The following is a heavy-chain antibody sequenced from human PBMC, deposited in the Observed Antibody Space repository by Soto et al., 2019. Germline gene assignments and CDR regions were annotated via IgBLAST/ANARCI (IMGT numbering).Heavy chain of an antibody. V-gene: IGHV4-31*03. D-gene: IGHD3-16*02. CDR3: ARAPYDYVWGSYRLKSQTPFDY. CDR1: GGSISSGGYY. J-gene: IGHJ4*02. CDR2: IYYSGST. Sequence: SETLSLTCTVSGGSISSGGYYWSWIRQHPGKGLEWIGYIYYSGSTYYNPSLKCRVTISVDTSKNQFSLKLSSVTAADTAVYYCARAPYDYVWGSYRLKSQTPFDYWGQGTLVTVSS.